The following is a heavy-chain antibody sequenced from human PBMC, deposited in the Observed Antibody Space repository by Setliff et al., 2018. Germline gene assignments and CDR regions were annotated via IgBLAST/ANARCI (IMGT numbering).Heavy chain of an antibody. CDR1: GLSYINDW. Sequence: ASVKVSCTASGLSYINDWVSWVRQAPGKGLEWLASINPDGSEKYYVDSVKDRFTISRDNAKNSLYLQMNSLRTEDMALYYCVKGGHRGGGYYYYDYWGQGSLVTVSS. V-gene: IGHV3-7*03. CDR3: VKGGHRGGGYYYYDY. CDR2: INPDGSEK. D-gene: IGHD5-12*01. J-gene: IGHJ4*02.